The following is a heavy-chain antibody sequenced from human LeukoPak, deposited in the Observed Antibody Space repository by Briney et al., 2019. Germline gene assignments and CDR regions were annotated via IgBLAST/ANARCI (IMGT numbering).Heavy chain of an antibody. D-gene: IGHD3-9*01. V-gene: IGHV1-24*01. CDR2: FDPEDGET. J-gene: IGHJ4*02. Sequence: ASVKVSCKVSGYTLTELSMHWVRQAPGKGLEWMGGFDPEDGETIYAQKFQGRVTMTEDTPTDTAYMELSSLRSEDTAVYYCARGGSYYDILTGYSPRYYFDYWGQGTLVTVSS. CDR1: GYTLTELS. CDR3: ARGGSYYDILTGYSPRYYFDY.